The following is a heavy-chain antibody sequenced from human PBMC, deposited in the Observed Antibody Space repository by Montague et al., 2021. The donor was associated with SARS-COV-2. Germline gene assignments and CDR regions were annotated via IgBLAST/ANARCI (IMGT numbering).Heavy chain of an antibody. CDR2: IYNSGTT. D-gene: IGHD4-17*01. CDR3: ARHRNYGDHSLDNWFHP. J-gene: IGHJ5*02. CDR1: GDSTSCPNFD. V-gene: IGHV4-39*01. Sequence: SETLSLTCTVSGDSTSCPNFDWGWIRQAPGKGLDWIVTIYNSGTTXYNPSLKSRLTISIDTSKNQFSLKLTSVTAADTAVYYCARHRNYGDHSLDNWFHPWGQGTLVTVSS.